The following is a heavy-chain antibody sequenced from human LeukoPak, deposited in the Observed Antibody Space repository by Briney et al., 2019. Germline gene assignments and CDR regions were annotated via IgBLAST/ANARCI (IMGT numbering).Heavy chain of an antibody. CDR1: GFTFSGYN. Sequence: GGSLRLSCAASGFTFSGYNIHWVRQAPGKGLEWVSSISKRSSYISYADSVKGRFTISRDNARSSVFLQMNSLRAEDTAVYYCARESYSGSGSYAFDLWGHGTMVTVSS. CDR2: ISKRSSYI. J-gene: IGHJ3*01. V-gene: IGHV3-21*01. CDR3: ARESYSGSGSYAFDL. D-gene: IGHD3-10*01.